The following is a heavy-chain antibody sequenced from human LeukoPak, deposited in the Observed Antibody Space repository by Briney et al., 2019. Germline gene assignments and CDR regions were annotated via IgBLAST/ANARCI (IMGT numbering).Heavy chain of an antibody. D-gene: IGHD2-2*01. CDR2: IYTSGST. J-gene: IGHJ3*02. CDR1: GGPISSGSYY. CDR3: ARAPITGYCSSTSCYARGAFDI. V-gene: IGHV4-61*02. Sequence: SQNLSLTCTVSGGPISSGSYYWSWIRQPAGKGLEWIGRIYTSGSTNYNPSLKSRVTISVDTSKNQFSLKLSSVTAADTAVYYCARAPITGYCSSTSCYARGAFDIWGQGTMVTVSS.